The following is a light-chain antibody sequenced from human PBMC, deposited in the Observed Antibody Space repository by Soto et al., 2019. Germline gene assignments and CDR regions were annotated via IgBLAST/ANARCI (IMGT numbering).Light chain of an antibody. V-gene: IGKV3-11*01. CDR2: DAS. J-gene: IGKJ4*01. CDR3: QQRSNWPAVT. CDR1: QSVSSY. Sequence: EIVLTQSPATLSLSPGERATLSCRASQSVSSYLAWYQQKPGQAPRLLIYDASNRATGIPARFSGSGSGADFTLTISSLEPEDFAFYYCQQRSNWPAVTFGGGTKVEIK.